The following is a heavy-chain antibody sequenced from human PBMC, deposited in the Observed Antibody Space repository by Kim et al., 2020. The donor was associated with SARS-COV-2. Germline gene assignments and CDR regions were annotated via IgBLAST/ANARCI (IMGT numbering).Heavy chain of an antibody. CDR2: ISYDGSNK. Sequence: GGSLRLSCAASGFTFSSYGMHWVRQAPGKGLEWVVVISYDGSNKYYADSVKGRFTISRDNSKNTLYLQMNSLRAEDTAVYYCAKGRDYYGSGSYYNAYYYYGMDVWGQGTTVTVSS. J-gene: IGHJ6*02. CDR1: GFTFSSYG. V-gene: IGHV3-30*18. CDR3: AKGRDYYGSGSYYNAYYYYGMDV. D-gene: IGHD3-10*01.